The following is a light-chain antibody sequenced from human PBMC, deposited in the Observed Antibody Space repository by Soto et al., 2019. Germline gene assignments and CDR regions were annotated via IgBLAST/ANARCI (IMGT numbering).Light chain of an antibody. J-gene: IGKJ1*01. V-gene: IGKV1-5*03. CDR2: KAS. CDR3: QQYNDNWT. Sequence: DIQMTQSPSTLSASVGDRVTITCRASQSISSWLAWYQQKPGTAPKLLIYKASTLQTGVPSRFSVSGSGTEFTLTISSLQPDDFATYYCQQYNDNWTFGQGTKVEIK. CDR1: QSISSW.